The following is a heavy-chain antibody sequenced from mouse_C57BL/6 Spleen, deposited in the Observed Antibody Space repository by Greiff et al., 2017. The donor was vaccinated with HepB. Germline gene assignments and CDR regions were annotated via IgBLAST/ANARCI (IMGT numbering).Heavy chain of an antibody. D-gene: IGHD2-5*01. J-gene: IGHJ2*01. V-gene: IGHV1-81*01. CDR2: IYPRSGNT. CDR3: AKNSNYVPFDY. CDR1: GYTFTSYG. Sequence: VMLVESGAELARPGASVKLSCKASGYTFTSYGISWVKQRTGQGLEWIGEIYPRSGNTYYNEKFKGKATLTADKSSSTAYMELRSLTSEDSAVYFCAKNSNYVPFDYWGQGTTLTVSS.